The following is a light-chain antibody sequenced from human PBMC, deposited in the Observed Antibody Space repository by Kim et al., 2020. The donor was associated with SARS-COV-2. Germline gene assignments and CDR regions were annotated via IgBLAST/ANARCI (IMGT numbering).Light chain of an antibody. CDR3: VAWDDSLNGVV. J-gene: IGLJ2*01. Sequence: GQRFTIACSGSGSNIGTNTVNWYQQLPGTAPKLLIYGDNQRPSGVPDRFSGSKSGTSASLAISGLQSEDEADYYCVAWDDSLNGVVFGGGTQMTVL. V-gene: IGLV1-44*01. CDR1: GSNIGTNT. CDR2: GDN.